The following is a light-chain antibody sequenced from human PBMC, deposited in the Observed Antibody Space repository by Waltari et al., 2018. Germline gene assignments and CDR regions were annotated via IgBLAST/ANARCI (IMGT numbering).Light chain of an antibody. J-gene: IGLJ2*01. CDR1: QLGNKY. CDR3: QAWDTISAG. V-gene: IGLV3-1*01. Sequence: SYELTQPPSVSVSPGQTASITCSGDQLGNKYVSWYQQKPGQSPVLIIYRDTKRPSGSPGRLSGSNSGNTATLTISGTQVMDEGDYYCQAWDTISAGLGGGTKLTVL. CDR2: RDT.